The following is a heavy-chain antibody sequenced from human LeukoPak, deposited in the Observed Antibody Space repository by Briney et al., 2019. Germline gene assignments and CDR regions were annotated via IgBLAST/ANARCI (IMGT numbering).Heavy chain of an antibody. D-gene: IGHD3-22*01. Sequence: GGSLRLSCAAFGFTFSSYGMHWVRQAPGKGLEWVAFIRYDGSNKYYADSVKGRFTISRDNSKNTLYLQMNSLRAEDTAVYYCAKDFSVYYYDSRVLDYWGQGTLVTVSS. V-gene: IGHV3-30*02. CDR1: GFTFSSYG. J-gene: IGHJ4*02. CDR3: AKDFSVYYYDSRVLDY. CDR2: IRYDGSNK.